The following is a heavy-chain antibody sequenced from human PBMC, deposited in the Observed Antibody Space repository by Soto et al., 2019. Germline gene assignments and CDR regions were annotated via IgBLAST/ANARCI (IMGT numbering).Heavy chain of an antibody. V-gene: IGHV1-18*01. CDR1: GYTFTSYG. D-gene: IGHD3-9*01. CDR2: ISAYNGNT. CDR3: ARDGPRTYYDILTGYYMPFDY. Sequence: QVQLVQSGAEVKKPGASVKVSCKASGYTFTSYGISWVRQAPGQGLEWMGWISAYNGNTNYAQKLRGRVTMTTDTSTSTAYMELRSLRSDDTAVYYCARDGPRTYYDILTGYYMPFDYWGQGTLVTVSS. J-gene: IGHJ4*02.